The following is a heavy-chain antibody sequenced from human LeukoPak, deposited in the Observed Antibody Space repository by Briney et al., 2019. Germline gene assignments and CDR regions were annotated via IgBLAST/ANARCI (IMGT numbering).Heavy chain of an antibody. CDR3: ARPWASTSWSEAFDI. J-gene: IGHJ3*02. Sequence: SETLSLTCAVYGGSFSGYYWSWIRQPPGKGLEWIGEINHSGSTNYNPSLKSRVTISVDTSKNQFSLKLTSVTAADTAVYYCARPWASTSWSEAFDIWGQGTMVTVSS. V-gene: IGHV4-34*01. D-gene: IGHD2-2*01. CDR1: GGSFSGYY. CDR2: INHSGST.